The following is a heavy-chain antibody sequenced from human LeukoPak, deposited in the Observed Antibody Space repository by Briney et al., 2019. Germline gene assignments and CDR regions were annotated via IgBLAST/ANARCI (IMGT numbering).Heavy chain of an antibody. V-gene: IGHV1-69*04. D-gene: IGHD5-12*01. CDR1: GFTFSSYA. Sequence: GGSLRLSCAASGFTFSSYAISWVRQAPGQGLEWMGRIIPILGIANYAQKFQGRVTITADKSTSTAYMELSSLRSEDTAVYYCARDRFGGYDPNTNTYYYYGMDVWGQGTTVTVSS. CDR2: IIPILGIA. CDR3: ARDRFGGYDPNTNTYYYYGMDV. J-gene: IGHJ6*02.